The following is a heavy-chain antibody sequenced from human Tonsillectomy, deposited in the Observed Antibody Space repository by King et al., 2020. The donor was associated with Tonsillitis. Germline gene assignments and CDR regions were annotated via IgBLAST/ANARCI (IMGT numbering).Heavy chain of an antibody. CDR3: ARGRSGYEWGIYFYY. CDR2: ISVYNGNT. J-gene: IGHJ4*02. V-gene: IGHV1-18*04. CDR1: GYTFTSFD. Sequence: QLVQSGADVMQPGASVKVSCKASGYTFTSFDITWVRQAPGQGLEWRGWISVYNGNTNYAEKFQDRVTMTTDTSTSTAYMELRSLRSDYTAVYYCARGRSGYEWGIYFYYWGQGPLVTVSS. D-gene: IGHD1-26*01.